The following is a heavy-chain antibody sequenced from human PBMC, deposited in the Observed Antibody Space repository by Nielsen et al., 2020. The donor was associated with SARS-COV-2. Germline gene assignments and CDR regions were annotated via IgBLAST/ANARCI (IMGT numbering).Heavy chain of an antibody. D-gene: IGHD2-15*01. V-gene: IGHV1-69*13. CDR3: ARVDGHCSGGSCYSGVY. Sequence: SVKVSCKASGGTFSRPSISWVRQAPGQGLEWMGGIIPIFGTANYAQKFQGRVTITADESTSTAYMELSSLRSEDTAVYYCARVDGHCSGGSCYSGVYWGRGTLVTVSS. CDR1: GGTFSRPS. J-gene: IGHJ4*02. CDR2: IIPIFGTA.